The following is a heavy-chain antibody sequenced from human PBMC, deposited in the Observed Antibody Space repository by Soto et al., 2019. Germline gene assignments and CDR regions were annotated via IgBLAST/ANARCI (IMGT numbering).Heavy chain of an antibody. CDR2: ISAYNGNT. D-gene: IGHD3-10*01. J-gene: IGHJ6*02. CDR3: ARAGGYGSGKNDYYYYYGMDV. CDR1: GYTFTSYG. Sequence: QVQLVQSGAEVKKPGASVKVSCKASGYTFTSYGISWVRQAPGQGLEWMGWISAYNGNTNYAQKLQGRVTMTTDTSTSTAYMELRSLRSDDTAVYYCARAGGYGSGKNDYYYYYGMDVWGQGTTVTVSS. V-gene: IGHV1-18*01.